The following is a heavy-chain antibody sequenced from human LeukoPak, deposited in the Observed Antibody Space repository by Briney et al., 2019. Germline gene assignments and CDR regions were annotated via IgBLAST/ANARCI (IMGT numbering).Heavy chain of an antibody. D-gene: IGHD6-19*01. CDR2: ISPYNGNT. J-gene: IGHJ4*02. V-gene: IGHV1-18*01. CDR1: GYDFTSVG. Sequence: ASVNVSCKASGYDFTSVGITWVRRAPGQGLDWMGWISPYNGNTRYAQKFQGRVAMTTDTSTTTAYMELRGLRFNDTAVYYCARAGSGSGWYFDYWGQGTLVTVSS. CDR3: ARAGSGSGWYFDY.